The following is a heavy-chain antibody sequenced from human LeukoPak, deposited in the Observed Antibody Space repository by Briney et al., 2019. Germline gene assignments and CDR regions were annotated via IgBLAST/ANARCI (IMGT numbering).Heavy chain of an antibody. CDR3: ARGGSTSDY. CDR2: ISASANSA. J-gene: IGHJ4*02. V-gene: IGHV3-23*01. CDR1: EFTFSNYA. D-gene: IGHD2-2*01. Sequence: GGSLRLSCAASEFTFSNYAMNWVRQAPGKGLEWVSTISASANSAYYSDSVKGRFTISRDNAKNSLYLQMNSLRAEDTAVYYCARGGSTSDYWGQGTLVTVSS.